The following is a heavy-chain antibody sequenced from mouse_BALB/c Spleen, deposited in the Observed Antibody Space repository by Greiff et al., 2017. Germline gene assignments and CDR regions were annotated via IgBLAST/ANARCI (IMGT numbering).Heavy chain of an antibody. J-gene: IGHJ2*01. V-gene: IGHV1-67*01. CDR1: GYPFTDYA. CDR2: ISTYYGNT. Sequence: VQLQQSGPELVRPGVSVKISCKGSGYPFTDYAMHWVKQSHAKSLEWIGVISTYYGNTNYNQKFKGKATMTVDKSSSTAYMELARLTSEDSAIYYCAREGMITTIDYWGQGTTLTVSS. D-gene: IGHD2-4*01. CDR3: AREGMITTIDY.